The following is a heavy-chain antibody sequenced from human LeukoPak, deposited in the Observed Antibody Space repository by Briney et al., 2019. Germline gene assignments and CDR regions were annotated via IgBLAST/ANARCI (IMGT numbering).Heavy chain of an antibody. Sequence: ASVKVSCKASGYSITSYAMHWVRQALGQRPEWMGWINVDSGNTKYSEKFQDRVTITRGTSAGTAYVELSRLSSEDTAIYYCARDHRANGNFVSATTFDFWGQGTLVTVSS. CDR1: GYSITSYA. J-gene: IGHJ4*02. D-gene: IGHD2/OR15-2a*01. CDR2: INVDSGNT. CDR3: ARDHRANGNFVSATTFDF. V-gene: IGHV1-3*01.